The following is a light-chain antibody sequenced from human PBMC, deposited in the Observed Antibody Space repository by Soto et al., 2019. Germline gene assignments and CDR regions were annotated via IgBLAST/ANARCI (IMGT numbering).Light chain of an antibody. CDR2: GAS. CDR3: QQYYNWHRT. Sequence: ERVMTQSPATLSVSPGERATLSCRASQSVSSNLAWYQQKPGQAPRLLIFGASARPTGIPARISGSGSGTEFTLTISSLRSEDFAVYFCQQYYNWHRTFGQGTKVDIK. J-gene: IGKJ1*01. CDR1: QSVSSN. V-gene: IGKV3-15*01.